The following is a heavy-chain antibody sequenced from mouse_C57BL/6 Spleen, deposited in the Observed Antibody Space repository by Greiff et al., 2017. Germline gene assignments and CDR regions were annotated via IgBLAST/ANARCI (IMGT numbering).Heavy chain of an antibody. V-gene: IGHV1-53*01. D-gene: IGHD2-1*01. CDR3: ARSGGNYEAWFAY. J-gene: IGHJ3*01. Sequence: QVQLQQPGTELVKPGASVKLSCKASGYTFTSYWMHWVKQRPGQGLEWIGNINPSNGGTNYNEKFKSKATLTVDKSYSTAYMQPSSLTSEDSAVYYCARSGGNYEAWFAYWGQGTLVTVSA. CDR1: GYTFTSYW. CDR2: INPSNGGT.